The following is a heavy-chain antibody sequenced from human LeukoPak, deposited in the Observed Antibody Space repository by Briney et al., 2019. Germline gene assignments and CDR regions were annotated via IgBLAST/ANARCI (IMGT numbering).Heavy chain of an antibody. Sequence: PSETLSLTCTVSGGSISSYYWSWIRQPPGKGLEWIGYIYYSGSTNYNPSLKSRVNISVDTSKNQFSLKLSSVTAADTAVYYCARGDCSSTSCYTRRYWFDPWGQGTLVTVSS. J-gene: IGHJ5*02. CDR1: GGSISSYY. D-gene: IGHD2-2*02. CDR2: IYYSGST. CDR3: ARGDCSSTSCYTRRYWFDP. V-gene: IGHV4-59*01.